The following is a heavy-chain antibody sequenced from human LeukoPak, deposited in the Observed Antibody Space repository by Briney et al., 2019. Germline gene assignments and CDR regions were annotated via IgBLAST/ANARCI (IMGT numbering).Heavy chain of an antibody. V-gene: IGHV1-2*02. CDR2: INPNRGET. CDR3: GKEQSGSYVHAFDP. J-gene: IGHJ5*02. CDR1: GYTFTSYY. Sequence: GASVKVSCKASGYTFTSYYMHWVRQAPGQGLEWMGWINPNRGETDYAQNFQGRVTMTRDTSINTAYMDLNRLRPDDTAVYYCGKEQSGSYVHAFDPWGQGTVVTVSS. D-gene: IGHD3-3*01.